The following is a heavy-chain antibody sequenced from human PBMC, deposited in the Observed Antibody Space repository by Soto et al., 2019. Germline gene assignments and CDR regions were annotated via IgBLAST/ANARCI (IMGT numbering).Heavy chain of an antibody. CDR3: ASFGVASMNWLNP. J-gene: IGHJ5*02. V-gene: IGHV4-30-4*01. CDR1: GASITSRDYY. D-gene: IGHD3-3*01. CDR2: IYYSGNT. Sequence: QVQLQESGPGLVESAQTLSLTCSVSGASITSRDYYWNWIRQPPGRGLEWIGSIYYSGNTYYKTSLKSRLSISIDPSKNQFSLKPNFVTAADTAVYYCASFGVASMNWLNPWGQGTLVTVSS.